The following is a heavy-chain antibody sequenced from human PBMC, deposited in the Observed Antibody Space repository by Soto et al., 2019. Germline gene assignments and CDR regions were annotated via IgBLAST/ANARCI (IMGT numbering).Heavy chain of an antibody. V-gene: IGHV1-2*02. D-gene: IGHD3-16*01. Sequence: QVQLVQSGAEVKKPGASVKVSCEASGYTFTAYYIHWVRQAPGQGLEWMGWINPNSGVTDSAQKLQGSSTMTRDTSISTAYMELSRLRSDDTAVYYCARGLRPDYGGQGTLVTVSS. CDR2: INPNSGVT. J-gene: IGHJ4*02. CDR3: ARGLRPDY. CDR1: GYTFTAYY.